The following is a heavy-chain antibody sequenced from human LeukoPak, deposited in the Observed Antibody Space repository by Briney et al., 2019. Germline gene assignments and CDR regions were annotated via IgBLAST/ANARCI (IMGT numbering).Heavy chain of an antibody. Sequence: PSETLSLTCTVSGGSISSGSYYWSWIRQPAGKGLEWIGRIYTSGSTNYNPSLKSRVTISVDTSKNQFSLKLSSVTAADTAVYYCARNPGLSPYYYMDVWGKGTTVTVSS. CDR3: ARNPGLSPYYYMDV. V-gene: IGHV4-61*02. CDR1: GGSISSGSYY. D-gene: IGHD1-14*01. CDR2: IYTSGST. J-gene: IGHJ6*03.